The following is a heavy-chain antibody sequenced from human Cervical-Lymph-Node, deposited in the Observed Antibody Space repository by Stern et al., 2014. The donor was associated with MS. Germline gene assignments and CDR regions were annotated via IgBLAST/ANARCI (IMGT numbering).Heavy chain of an antibody. CDR1: GLSFSRYP. D-gene: IGHD6-13*01. CDR2: IWYDGSNP. CDR3: ASAYSSSHYYFDY. V-gene: IGHV3-33*01. Sequence: VQLVESGGGVVQPGRPLSLPWAASGLSFSRYPMHWVRQAPGKALDGGALIWYDGSNPYYADSVTGRFTISRDNFKNTLYLQMNSLRAEDTAVYYCASAYSSSHYYFDYWGQGTLVTVSS. J-gene: IGHJ4*02.